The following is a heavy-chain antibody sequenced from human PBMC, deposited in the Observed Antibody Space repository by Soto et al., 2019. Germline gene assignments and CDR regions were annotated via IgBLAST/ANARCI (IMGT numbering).Heavy chain of an antibody. CDR3: ARMGDVPYYCYGLDV. CDR2: ISGYNANT. CDR1: GYSFTRYG. J-gene: IGHJ6*02. Sequence: QVQLVQSGAEVKKPGASVKVSCKASGYSFTRYGISWVRQAPGQGLEWMGWISGYNANTNYPENLQGRVTMTTDTSTSTDYLEVRNLISDDTAVYYGARMGDVPYYCYGLDVWGQGTTVTVSS. V-gene: IGHV1-18*01. D-gene: IGHD3-16*01.